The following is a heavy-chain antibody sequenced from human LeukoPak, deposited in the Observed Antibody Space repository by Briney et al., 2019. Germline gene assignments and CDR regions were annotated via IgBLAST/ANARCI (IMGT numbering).Heavy chain of an antibody. CDR1: GFHLTSYW. CDR2: NYPGDSDT. V-gene: IGHV5-51*01. J-gene: IGHJ4*02. D-gene: IGHD3-22*01. Sequence: GAALEISCYGSGFHLTSYWNGRGRPLPGKGLEWVWINYPGDSDTRYSPSFQGQVTISADKSISTAYLQWSSLKASDTAMYYCARWGADYDSSGYYPNFDYWGQGTLVTVSS. CDR3: ARWGADYDSSGYYPNFDY.